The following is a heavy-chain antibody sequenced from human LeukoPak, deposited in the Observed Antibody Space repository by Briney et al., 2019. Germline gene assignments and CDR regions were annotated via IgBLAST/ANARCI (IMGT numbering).Heavy chain of an antibody. CDR1: GGSISSYY. Sequence: SETLSLTCTVSGGSISSYYWSWIRQPPGKGLEWIGYIYYSGSTNYNPSLKSRVTISVDTSKNQFSLKLSSVTAADTAVYYCARGYYYDSSGHYSGYYFDYWGQGTLVTVSS. CDR3: ARGYYYDSSGHYSGYYFDY. CDR2: IYYSGST. D-gene: IGHD3-22*01. J-gene: IGHJ4*02. V-gene: IGHV4-59*01.